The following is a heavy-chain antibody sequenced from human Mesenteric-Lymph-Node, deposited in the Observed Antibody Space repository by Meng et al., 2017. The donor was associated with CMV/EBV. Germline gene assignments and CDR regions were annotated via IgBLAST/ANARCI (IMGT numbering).Heavy chain of an antibody. CDR3: IKVYGDYSYYRGLDV. D-gene: IGHD4-17*01. J-gene: IGHJ6*02. CDR2: IRTQTYNYAT. Sequence: GESLKISCTASGFTFSDSAVHWVRQASGKGLEWVGRIRTQTYNYATAYAGSVKGRFTVSRDDSKNTAYLHMSSLKTEDAAVYYCIKVYGDYSYYRGLDVWGQGATVTVSS. V-gene: IGHV3-73*01. CDR1: GFTFSDSA.